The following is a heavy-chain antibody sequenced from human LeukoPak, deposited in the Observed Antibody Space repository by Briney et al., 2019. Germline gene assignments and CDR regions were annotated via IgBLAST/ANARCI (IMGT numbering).Heavy chain of an antibody. V-gene: IGHV3-21*01. J-gene: IGHJ4*02. CDR1: GFNFSIYS. Sequence: PGGSLRLSCAASGFNFSIYSMNWVRQAPGKGLEWVSSISSDSSYIYYADAVHGRFTVSRDNAKYSLYLQMNSLRAGDTAVYYCVRGSYGAYDYWGQGSLVTVSS. CDR2: ISSDSSYI. D-gene: IGHD4-17*01. CDR3: VRGSYGAYDY.